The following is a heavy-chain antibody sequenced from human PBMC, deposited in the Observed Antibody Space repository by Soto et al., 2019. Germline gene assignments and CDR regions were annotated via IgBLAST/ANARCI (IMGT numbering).Heavy chain of an antibody. D-gene: IGHD6-19*01. CDR1: GYTFTGYY. Sequence: VQLVQSGAEVKKPGASVKVSCKASGYTFTGYYMHWVRQAPGQGLEWMGWINPNSGGTNYAQKFQGWVTMTRDTSISTAYMELSRLRSDDTAVYYCARGNSSGWYPYYFDYWGQGTLVTVSS. CDR3: ARGNSSGWYPYYFDY. CDR2: INPNSGGT. V-gene: IGHV1-2*04. J-gene: IGHJ4*02.